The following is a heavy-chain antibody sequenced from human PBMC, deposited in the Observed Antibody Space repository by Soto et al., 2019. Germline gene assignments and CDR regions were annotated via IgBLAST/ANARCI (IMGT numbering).Heavy chain of an antibody. V-gene: IGHV4-4*07. CDR3: ARDIGEYYDSSGYASVSYFDY. CDR1: GGSISSYY. Sequence: SETLSLTCTVSGGSISSYYWSWIRQPAGKGLEWIGRIYTSGSTNYNPSLKSRVTMSVDTYKNQFSLKLSSVTAADTAVYYCARDIGEYYDSSGYASVSYFDYWGQGTLVTVS. J-gene: IGHJ4*02. CDR2: IYTSGST. D-gene: IGHD3-22*01.